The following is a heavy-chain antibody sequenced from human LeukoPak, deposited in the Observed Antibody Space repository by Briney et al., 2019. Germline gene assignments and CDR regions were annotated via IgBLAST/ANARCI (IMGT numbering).Heavy chain of an antibody. V-gene: IGHV1-46*01. CDR2: INPTSGAT. CDR1: GYSFTDFH. CDR3: AREVSWTTVTTRHYFYYYMDV. Sequence: ASVKVSCKASGYSFTDFHVHWVRQAPGQGLEWVGIINPTSGATTYAQKFQGRVTMTGDMSTSTAYMELSGLGSEDTAVYYCAREVSWTTVTTRHYFYYYMDVWGKGTTVTVSS. J-gene: IGHJ6*03. D-gene: IGHD4-11*01.